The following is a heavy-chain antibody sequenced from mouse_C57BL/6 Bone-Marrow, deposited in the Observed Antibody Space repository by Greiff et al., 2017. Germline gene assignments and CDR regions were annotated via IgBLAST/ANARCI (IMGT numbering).Heavy chain of an antibody. J-gene: IGHJ4*01. V-gene: IGHV1-76*01. CDR2: IYPGSGNT. Sequence: VKLMESGAELVRPGAPVKLSCKASGYTFTDYYINWVKQRPGQGLEWIARIYPGSGNTYYNEKFKGKATLTAEKSSSTAYMQLSSLTSEDSAVYFCAKLGREGPYYYAMDYWGQGTSVTVSS. CDR1: GYTFTDYY. D-gene: IGHD4-1*01. CDR3: AKLGREGPYYYAMDY.